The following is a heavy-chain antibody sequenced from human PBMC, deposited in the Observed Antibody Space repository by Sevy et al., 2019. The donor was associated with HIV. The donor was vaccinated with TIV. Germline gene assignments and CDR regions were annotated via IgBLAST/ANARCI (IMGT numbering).Heavy chain of an antibody. CDR2: IWYDGSNK. V-gene: IGHV3-33*01. CDR1: GFTFSSYG. CDR3: ARETVTTLYYYYYGMDV. J-gene: IGHJ6*02. D-gene: IGHD4-4*01. Sequence: GGSLRLSCAASGFTFSSYGMHWVRQAPGKGLEWVAVIWYDGSNKYYADSVKSRFTISRDNSKNTLYLQMDSLRAEDKAVYYCARETVTTLYYYYYGMDVWGQGTTVTVSS.